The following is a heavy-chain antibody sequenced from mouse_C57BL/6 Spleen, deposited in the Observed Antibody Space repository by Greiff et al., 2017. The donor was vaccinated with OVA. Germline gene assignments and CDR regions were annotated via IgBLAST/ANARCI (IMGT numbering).Heavy chain of an antibody. CDR2: IWRGGST. CDR3: AKSGDYGGLYAIDY. Sequence: VKLMESGPGLVQPSQSLSITCTVSGFSLTSYGVHWVRQSPGKGLEWLGVIWRGGSTDYNAAFMSRLSITKDNSKSQVFFKMNSLQADDTAIYYCAKSGDYGGLYAIDYWGQGTSVTVSS. J-gene: IGHJ4*01. V-gene: IGHV2-5*01. CDR1: GFSLTSYG. D-gene: IGHD2-13*01.